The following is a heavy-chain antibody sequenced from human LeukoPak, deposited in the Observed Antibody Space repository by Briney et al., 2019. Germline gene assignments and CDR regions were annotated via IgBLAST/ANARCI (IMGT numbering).Heavy chain of an antibody. CDR1: GGSFSSYD. J-gene: IGHJ5*02. Sequence: SVKVSCKTSGGSFSSYDISWVRQAPEQGLEWMGGIIPVFGMPNYAQKFQGRLTLTTDESTGTAYMELGGLTSDDTAVYYCAREDDYSNYGPWGQGTLVTVSS. D-gene: IGHD4-11*01. V-gene: IGHV1-69*05. CDR3: AREDDYSNYGP. CDR2: IIPVFGMP.